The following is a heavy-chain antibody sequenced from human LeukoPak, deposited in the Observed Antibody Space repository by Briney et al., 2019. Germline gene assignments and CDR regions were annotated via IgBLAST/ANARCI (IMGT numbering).Heavy chain of an antibody. CDR2: ISAYNGKT. Sequence: GASVKVSCKACGYTFTSYGISWVRQAPGQGLEWMGWISAYNGKTNYAQKLQGRVTMTTDTSTSTAYMELRSLRSDDTAVYYCARVGPHGSGAPPAPWGQGTLVTVSS. V-gene: IGHV1-18*01. J-gene: IGHJ5*02. CDR1: GYTFTSYG. CDR3: ARVGPHGSGAPPAP. D-gene: IGHD3-10*01.